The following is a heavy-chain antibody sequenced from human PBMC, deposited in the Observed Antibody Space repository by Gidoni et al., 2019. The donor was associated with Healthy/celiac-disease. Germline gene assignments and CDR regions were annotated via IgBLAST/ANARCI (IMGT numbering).Heavy chain of an antibody. CDR2: IYSGGST. CDR1: GFTVSSNH. V-gene: IGHV3-53*01. D-gene: IGHD6-13*01. J-gene: IGHJ6*03. CDR3: ARERSSSWGSKYYYYYYMDV. Sequence: EVQLVESGGGLIQPGGSLRLSCAASGFTVSSNHMSWVRQAPGKGLEWVSVIYSGGSTYYADSVKGRFTISRDNSKNTLYLQMNSLRAEDTAVYYCARERSSSWGSKYYYYYYMDVWGKGTTVTVSS.